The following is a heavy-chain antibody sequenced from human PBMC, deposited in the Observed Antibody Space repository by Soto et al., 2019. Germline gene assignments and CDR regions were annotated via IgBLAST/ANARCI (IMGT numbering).Heavy chain of an antibody. V-gene: IGHV3-48*04. CDR3: ARDLSIVGATGAFDI. Sequence: GGSLRLSCAASGFTFSSYSMNWVRQAPGKGLEWVSYISSSSSTIYYADSVKGRFTISRDNAKNSLYLQMNSLRAEDMAVYYCARDLSIVGATGAFDIWGQGTMVTVSS. J-gene: IGHJ3*02. CDR1: GFTFSSYS. D-gene: IGHD1-26*01. CDR2: ISSSSSTI.